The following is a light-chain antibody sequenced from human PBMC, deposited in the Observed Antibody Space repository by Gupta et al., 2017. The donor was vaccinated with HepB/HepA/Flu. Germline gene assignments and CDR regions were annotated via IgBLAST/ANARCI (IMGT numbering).Light chain of an antibody. Sequence: EIVLTQSPATLSVSPGESATLSCRASQNIGTDLAWYRQRPGQTPTILIYHGTNRATGAPARFSGSGSGTEFTLAISSLQSDDFAIYYCLQYNSWPRTCGQGTKVEIK. CDR1: QNIGTD. CDR2: HGT. V-gene: IGKV3-15*01. CDR3: LQYNSWPRT. J-gene: IGKJ1*01.